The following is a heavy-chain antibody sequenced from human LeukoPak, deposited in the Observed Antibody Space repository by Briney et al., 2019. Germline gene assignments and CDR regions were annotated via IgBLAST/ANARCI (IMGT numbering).Heavy chain of an antibody. D-gene: IGHD5-12*01. CDR2: IYYSGST. V-gene: IGHV4-59*01. J-gene: IGHJ4*02. CDR3: ARTVGYNYFDY. Sequence: PSETLSLTCTVSGGSISSYYWSWIRQPPGKGLEWIGYIYYSGSTNYNPSLKSRVTISVDTSKNQFSLKLSSVTAADTAVYYCARTVGYNYFDYWGQGTLVTVSS. CDR1: GGSISSYY.